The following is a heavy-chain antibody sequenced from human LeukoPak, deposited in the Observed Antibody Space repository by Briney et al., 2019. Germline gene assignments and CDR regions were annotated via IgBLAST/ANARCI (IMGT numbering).Heavy chain of an antibody. CDR2: INHSGST. V-gene: IGHV4-34*01. Sequence: SETLSLTCAVYGGSFSGYYWSWIRQPPGKGLEWIGEINHSGSTNYNPSLKSRVTISVDTSKNQFSLKLSSVTAADTAVYYCARRLYYYDSSGCFFDYWGQGTLVTVSS. D-gene: IGHD3-22*01. CDR1: GGSFSGYY. CDR3: ARRLYYYDSSGCFFDY. J-gene: IGHJ4*02.